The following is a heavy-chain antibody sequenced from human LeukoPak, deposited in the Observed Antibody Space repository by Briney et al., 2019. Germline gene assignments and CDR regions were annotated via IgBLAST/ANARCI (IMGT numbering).Heavy chain of an antibody. CDR2: ISGSGGST. CDR3: AKDLYHSSGPTRTPFDY. CDR1: GFTFSSYA. J-gene: IGHJ4*02. D-gene: IGHD3-22*01. V-gene: IGHV3-23*01. Sequence: GGSLRLSCAASGFTFSSYAMSWVRQAPGKGLEWVSAISGSGGSTYYADSVKGRFTISRDNSKNTLYLQMNSLRAEDTAVYYCAKDLYHSSGPTRTPFDYWGQGTLVTVSS.